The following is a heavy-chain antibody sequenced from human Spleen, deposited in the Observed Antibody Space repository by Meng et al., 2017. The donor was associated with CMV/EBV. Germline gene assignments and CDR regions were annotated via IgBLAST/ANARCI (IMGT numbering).Heavy chain of an antibody. V-gene: IGHV4-39*07. CDR3: ARAAQYCSSTSCYLNWFDP. Sequence: SETLSLTCTVSGGSISSGDYYWSWIRQPPGKGLEWIGSIYYSGSTYCNPSLKSRVTISVDTSKNQFSLKLSSVTAADTAVYYCARAAQYCSSTSCYLNWFDPWGQGTLVTVSS. CDR2: IYYSGST. J-gene: IGHJ5*02. CDR1: GGSISSGDYY. D-gene: IGHD2-2*01.